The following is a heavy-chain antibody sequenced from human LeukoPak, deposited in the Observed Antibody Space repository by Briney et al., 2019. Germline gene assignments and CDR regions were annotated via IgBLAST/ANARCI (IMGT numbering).Heavy chain of an antibody. CDR1: GFIFSDYS. CDR2: ISSTSGSI. J-gene: IGHJ4*02. D-gene: IGHD6-19*01. Sequence: GGSLRLSCAASGFIFSDYSVTWVRQAPGKGLEWVSYISSTSGSIYYADSVKGRFTISGDNSKNTLYLQMNSLRAEDTAVYYWAKAHPGYSGGWYGANYGGQEPRVTFPS. V-gene: IGHV3-48*01. CDR3: AKAHPGYSGGWYGANY.